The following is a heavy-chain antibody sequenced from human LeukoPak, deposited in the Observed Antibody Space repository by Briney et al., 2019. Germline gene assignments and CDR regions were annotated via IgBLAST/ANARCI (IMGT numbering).Heavy chain of an antibody. CDR3: TRGLQGIDY. CDR1: GFAVSMYW. D-gene: IGHD4-11*01. Sequence: GGSLRLSCAASGFAVSMYWMHWVRQAPGKGLVWVSRIDTDVSATDYADSVKGRFTISRDNAKNTLYLQMNRLRAEDTAVYYCTRGLQGIDYWGQGTLVTVSS. CDR2: IDTDVSAT. V-gene: IGHV3-74*01. J-gene: IGHJ4*02.